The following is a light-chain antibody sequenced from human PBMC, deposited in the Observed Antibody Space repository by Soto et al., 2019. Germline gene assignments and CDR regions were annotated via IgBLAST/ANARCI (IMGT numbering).Light chain of an antibody. J-gene: IGKJ4*01. V-gene: IGKV3-15*01. CDR1: QSISSN. CDR2: GAS. CDR3: QQFDNWPLT. Sequence: EIVMTQSPATLSVSPGERATLSCRASQSISSNLAWYQQKPGQAPRLLMYGASTRATGVPDRFIGSGSGTEFTLTITSLQSEDFAIYYCQQFDNWPLTFGGGTRAEI.